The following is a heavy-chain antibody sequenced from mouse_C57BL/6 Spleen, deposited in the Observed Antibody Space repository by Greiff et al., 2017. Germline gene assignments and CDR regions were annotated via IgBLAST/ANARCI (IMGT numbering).Heavy chain of an antibody. CDR3: ARSRGTPDY. V-gene: IGHV1-82*01. CDR1: GYAFSSSW. CDR2: FYPGDGDT. D-gene: IGHD3-3*01. Sequence: QVQLQQSGPELVKPGASVKISCKASGYAFSSSWMNWVKQRPGKGLEWIGRFYPGDGDTNYNGKFKGKATLTADKSSSTAYMQLSRLTSDDSTVYFCARSRGTPDYWGQGTTLTVSS. J-gene: IGHJ2*01.